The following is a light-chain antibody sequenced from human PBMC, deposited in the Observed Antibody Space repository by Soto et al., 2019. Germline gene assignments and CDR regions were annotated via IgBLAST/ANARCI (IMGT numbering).Light chain of an antibody. V-gene: IGLV2-11*01. Sequence: QSALTQPRSVSGSLGQSVTISCTGTSSNVGGYNYVSWYQQHPGKAPKLILYDVTKRPSGVPDRLSGSKSGNTASLTISGLQAEDEAGYYCCSYAGTYTWVFGGGTKLTVL. CDR3: CSYAGTYTWV. CDR2: DVT. CDR1: SSNVGGYNY. J-gene: IGLJ3*02.